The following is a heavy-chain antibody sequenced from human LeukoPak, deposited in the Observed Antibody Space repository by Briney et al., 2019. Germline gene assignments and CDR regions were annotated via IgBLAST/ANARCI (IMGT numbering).Heavy chain of an antibody. CDR2: INHSGST. CDR3: ARAGAGREYQLPFDY. CDR1: GGSFSGYY. J-gene: IGHJ4*02. Sequence: PSETLSLTCAVYGGSFSGYYWSWIRQPPGKGLEWIGEINHSGSTNYNPSLKSRVTISGDTSKNQFSLKLSSVTAADTAVYYCARAGAGREYQLPFDYWGQGTLVTVSS. V-gene: IGHV4-34*01. D-gene: IGHD2-2*01.